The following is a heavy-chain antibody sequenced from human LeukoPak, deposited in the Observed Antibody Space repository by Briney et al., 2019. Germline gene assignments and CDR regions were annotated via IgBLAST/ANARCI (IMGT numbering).Heavy chain of an antibody. V-gene: IGHV3-21*01. CDR1: GFTFNDHG. CDR2: VSASSSYI. CDR3: AAERSCGSSSCGAYYFES. J-gene: IGHJ4*02. Sequence: GGSLRLSCVGSGFTFNDHGMNWVRQAPGKGLEWVSYVSASSSYIHYADSVKGRFTISRDNARNTLFLQLSSLRAADTAVYFCAAERSCGSSSCGAYYFESRGQGTLVTVSS. D-gene: IGHD2-2*01.